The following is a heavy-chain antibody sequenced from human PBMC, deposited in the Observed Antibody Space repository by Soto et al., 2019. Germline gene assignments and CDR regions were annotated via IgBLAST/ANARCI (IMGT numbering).Heavy chain of an antibody. CDR1: GFTFSSYS. CDR3: ASEADYYDSSGYYYARGVDY. D-gene: IGHD3-22*01. CDR2: ISSSSSTI. V-gene: IGHV3-48*02. J-gene: IGHJ4*02. Sequence: PGGSLRLSCAASGFTFSSYSMNWVRQAPGKGLEWVSYISSSSSTIYYADSVKGRFTISRDNAKNSLYLQMNSLRDEDTAVYYCASEADYYDSSGYYYARGVDYWGQGTLVTVSS.